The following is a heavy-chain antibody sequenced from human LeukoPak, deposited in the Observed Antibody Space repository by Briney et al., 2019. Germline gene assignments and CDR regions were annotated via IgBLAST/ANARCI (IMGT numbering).Heavy chain of an antibody. J-gene: IGHJ5*02. CDR1: GYSFTSYW. CDR2: IYPGDSDT. CDR3: ARHGDSSGYSYNWFDP. V-gene: IGHV5-51*01. D-gene: IGHD3-22*01. Sequence: GESLKISCKGSGYSFTSYWIIWVRQMPGKGLEWMGIIYPGDSDTRYSPSFQGQVTISADKSISTAYLQWSSLKASDTAMYYCARHGDSSGYSYNWFDPWGQGTLVTVSS.